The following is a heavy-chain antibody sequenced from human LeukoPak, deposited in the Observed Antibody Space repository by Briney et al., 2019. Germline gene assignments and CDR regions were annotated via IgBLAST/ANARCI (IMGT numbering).Heavy chain of an antibody. CDR3: SRGEFSSRWGDY. J-gene: IGHJ4*02. Sequence: GGSLRLSCAASGFTFSSFWMHWVRQAPRKGLVWVSRINTYGSSTSYADSVKGRFTISRDNAKNTLYLQMNSLRAEDTAVYYCSRGEFSSRWGDYWGQGTLVTVSS. V-gene: IGHV3-74*01. CDR1: GFTFSSFW. D-gene: IGHD6-13*01. CDR2: INTYGSST.